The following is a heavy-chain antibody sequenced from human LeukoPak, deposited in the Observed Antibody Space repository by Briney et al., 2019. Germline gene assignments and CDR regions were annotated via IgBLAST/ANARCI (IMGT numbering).Heavy chain of an antibody. V-gene: IGHV4-59*01. CDR3: ARRVGGXXFFDH. Sequence: SETLSLTCTVSGGSISSFYWSWIRQPPGKGLEWIGYIYYSGSTNYNPSLQSRVTISVDTSKNQFSLKLSSVTAADSAVYYCARRVGGXXFFDHWGQXXLVXXSS. CDR2: IYYSGST. J-gene: IGHJ4*02. D-gene: IGHD1-26*01. CDR1: GGSISSFY.